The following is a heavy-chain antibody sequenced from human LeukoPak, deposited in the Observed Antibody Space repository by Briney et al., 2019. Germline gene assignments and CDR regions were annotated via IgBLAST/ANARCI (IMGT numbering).Heavy chain of an antibody. J-gene: IGHJ6*03. CDR3: TRDPGYCSGGSCRYYYYYMDV. CDR2: IRSKAYGGTT. Sequence: PGGSLRLSCAASGFTFSGYAMHWVRQAPGKGLEWVGFIRSKAYGGTTEYAASVKGRFTISRDESKSIAYLQMNRLKTEDTTVYYCTRDPGYCSGGSCRYYYYYMDVWGKGTTVTISS. D-gene: IGHD2-15*01. V-gene: IGHV3-49*04. CDR1: GFTFSGYA.